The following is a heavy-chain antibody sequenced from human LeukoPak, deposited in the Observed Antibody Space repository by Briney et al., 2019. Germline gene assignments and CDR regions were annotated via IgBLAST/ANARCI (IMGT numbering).Heavy chain of an antibody. CDR2: ITSSSNYI. CDR3: AKDSRYFDWFQYFDY. Sequence: PGGSLRLSCVASGFTFSDYSMNWLRQAPGKGLEWVSFITSSSNYIYSADSVKGRFTISRDNAKNSLYLQMNSLRAEDTAVYYCAKDSRYFDWFQYFDYWGQGTLVTVSS. V-gene: IGHV3-21*04. J-gene: IGHJ4*02. CDR1: GFTFSDYS. D-gene: IGHD3-9*01.